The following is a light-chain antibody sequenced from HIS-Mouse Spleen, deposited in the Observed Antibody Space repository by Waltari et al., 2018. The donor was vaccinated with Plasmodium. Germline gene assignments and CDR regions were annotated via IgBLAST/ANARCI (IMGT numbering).Light chain of an antibody. Sequence: SYELTQPPSVSVSPGQTASITCSGDKLGDKYACWYQQKPGQSPVPVIYQDSKRPSGSPERFSGSNSGNTATLTISGTQAMDEADYYCQAWDSSTVVFGGGTKLTVL. CDR2: QDS. V-gene: IGLV3-1*01. J-gene: IGLJ2*01. CDR3: QAWDSSTVV. CDR1: KLGDKY.